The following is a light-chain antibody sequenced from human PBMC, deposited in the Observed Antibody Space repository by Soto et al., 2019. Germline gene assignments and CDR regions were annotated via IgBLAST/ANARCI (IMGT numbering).Light chain of an antibody. Sequence: DIQMTQSPSSLSASVGDRVTSTCQASQDISNYLNWYQQKPGKAPKLLIYDASNLETGVPSRFSGSGSGTDFTFTISSLQPEDIATYYCQQYDNLPRPFGQGTKLEIK. CDR2: DAS. V-gene: IGKV1-33*01. J-gene: IGKJ2*01. CDR1: QDISNY. CDR3: QQYDNLPRP.